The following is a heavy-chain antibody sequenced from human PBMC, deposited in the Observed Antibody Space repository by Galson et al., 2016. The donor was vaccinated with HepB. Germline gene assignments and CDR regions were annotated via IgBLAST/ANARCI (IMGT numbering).Heavy chain of an antibody. CDR3: ATYDTVTGQLDP. J-gene: IGHJ5*02. D-gene: IGHD6-19*01. CDR2: ILSNGGT. CDR1: GFTVSSST. V-gene: IGHV3-53*01. Sequence: SLRLSCAASGFTVSSSTLSWVRQAPGKGLEWVSLILSNGGTYYTDSVKGRFSISRDTSKNTVYLQMNSLRAEDTAIYYYATYDTVTGQLDPWGQGTPVTVSS.